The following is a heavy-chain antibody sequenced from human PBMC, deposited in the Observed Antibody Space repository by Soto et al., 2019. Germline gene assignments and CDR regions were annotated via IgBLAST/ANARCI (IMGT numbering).Heavy chain of an antibody. J-gene: IGHJ6*02. D-gene: IGHD3-3*01. CDR2: IYTSGST. Sequence: SETLSLTCTVSGGSISSYYWSWVRQPAGKGLEWIGRIYTSGSTNYNPSLKSRVTMSVDTSKNQLSLKLSSVTAADTAVYYCARESTPPKYYDFWSGYYDAYYYGMDVWGQGTTVTVSS. CDR3: ARESTPPKYYDFWSGYYDAYYYGMDV. CDR1: GGSISSYY. V-gene: IGHV4-4*07.